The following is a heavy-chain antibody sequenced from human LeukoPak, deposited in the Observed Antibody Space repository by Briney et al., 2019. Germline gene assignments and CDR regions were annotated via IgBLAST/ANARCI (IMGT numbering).Heavy chain of an antibody. D-gene: IGHD3-10*01. CDR1: GGSFSGYY. CDR2: INDSGST. CDR3: ARPFSQLGGGLLLQY. Sequence: PSETLSLTCAVYGGSFSGYYWTWIRQPPGKGLEWIGEINDSGSTNYNPSLKSRVTISVDTSKNQFSLKLTSVTAADTAVYYCARPFSQLGGGLLLQYWGQGTLVTVSS. J-gene: IGHJ4*02. V-gene: IGHV4-34*01.